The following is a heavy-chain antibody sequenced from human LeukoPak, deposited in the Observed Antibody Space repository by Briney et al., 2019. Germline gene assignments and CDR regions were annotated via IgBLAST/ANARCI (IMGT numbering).Heavy chain of an antibody. D-gene: IGHD3-10*01. J-gene: IGHJ5*02. CDR2: IYHSGST. CDR1: GGSISSGGYS. V-gene: IGHV4-30-2*01. Sequence: SETLSLTCAVSGGSISSGGYSWSWIRQPPGTGLEWIGYIYHSGSTYYNPSLKSRVTISVDRSKNQFSLKLSSVTAADTAVYYCARGLFGELNWFDPWGQGTLVTVSS. CDR3: ARGLFGELNWFDP.